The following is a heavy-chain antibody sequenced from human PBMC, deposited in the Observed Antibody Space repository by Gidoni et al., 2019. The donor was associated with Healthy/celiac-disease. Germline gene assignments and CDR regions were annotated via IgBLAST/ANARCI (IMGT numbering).Heavy chain of an antibody. Sequence: QVQLQQWGAGLLKPTETLSLTCPVYGGSFRGYYRSWIRRPPGKGLEWIGEINHSGSTNYNPSLNSRVTISVDTSKNQFSLKLSSVTAADTAVYYCARCVCTMVRGVITLNWFDPWGQGTLVTVSS. CDR1: GGSFRGYY. CDR3: ARCVCTMVRGVITLNWFDP. J-gene: IGHJ5*02. V-gene: IGHV4-34*01. CDR2: INHSGST. D-gene: IGHD3-10*01.